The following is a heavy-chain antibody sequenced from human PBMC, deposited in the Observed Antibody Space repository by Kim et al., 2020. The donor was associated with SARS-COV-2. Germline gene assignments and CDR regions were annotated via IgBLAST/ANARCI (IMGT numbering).Heavy chain of an antibody. CDR3: VKGDYYYGMDV. Sequence: GGSLRLSCSASGFTFSSYAMHWVRQAPGKGLEYVSAISSNGGSTYYADSVKGRFTISRDNSKNTLYLQMSSLRAEDTAVYYCVKGDYYYGMDVWGQWTTVTVSS. CDR1: GFTFSSYA. V-gene: IGHV3-64D*09. D-gene: IGHD3-16*01. J-gene: IGHJ6*02. CDR2: ISSNGGST.